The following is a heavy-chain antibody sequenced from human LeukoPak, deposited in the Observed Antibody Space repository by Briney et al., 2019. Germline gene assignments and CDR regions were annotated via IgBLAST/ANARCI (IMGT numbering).Heavy chain of an antibody. V-gene: IGHV4-59*01. CDR2: IYYSGST. CDR1: GGSISSYY. D-gene: IGHD3-22*01. J-gene: IGHJ4*02. CDR3: ARGPSYYYDSSGYYVDY. Sequence: SETLSLTCTVPGGSISSYYWSWLRQPPGKGLEWIGYIYYSGSTNYNPSLESRVTISVDTSKNQFSLKLSSVTAADTAVYYCARGPSYYYDSSGYYVDYWGQGTLVTVSS.